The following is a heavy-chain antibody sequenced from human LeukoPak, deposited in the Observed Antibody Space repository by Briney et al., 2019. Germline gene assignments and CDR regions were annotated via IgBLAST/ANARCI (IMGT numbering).Heavy chain of an antibody. CDR1: GYIFTGYY. CDR3: ARDAQFTVVVPAAKLNYMDV. Sequence: ASMKVSCKASGYIFTGYYMHWVRQAPGQGLEWMGWINPNSGGTNYAQKFEGRVIMTRDTSSTVYMEVKRLRSDDTAIYYCARDAQFTVVVPAAKLNYMDVWGKGTTVTVSS. CDR2: INPNSGGT. J-gene: IGHJ6*03. D-gene: IGHD2-2*01. V-gene: IGHV1-2*02.